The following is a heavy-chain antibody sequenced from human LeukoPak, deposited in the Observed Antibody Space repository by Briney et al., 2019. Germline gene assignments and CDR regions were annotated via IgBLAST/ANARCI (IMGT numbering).Heavy chain of an antibody. J-gene: IGHJ4*02. CDR3: AKDRFGYSSSAALDY. V-gene: IGHV3-23*01. CDR2: ISGSGGST. CDR1: GFTFSSYA. Sequence: GGSLRLSCAASGFTFSSYAMSWVRQAPGKGLERVSAISGSGGSTYYADSVKGRFTISRDNSKNTLYLQMNSLRAEDTAVYYCAKDRFGYSSSAALDYWGQGTLVTVSS. D-gene: IGHD6-6*01.